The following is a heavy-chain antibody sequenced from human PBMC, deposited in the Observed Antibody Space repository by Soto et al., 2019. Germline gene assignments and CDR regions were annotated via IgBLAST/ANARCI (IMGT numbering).Heavy chain of an antibody. Sequence: QVQLVQSGAEVKKPGASVKVSCKASGYTFTGYYMHWVRQAPGQGLEWMGWINPNSGGTNYAQKFQGWVTMTRDTSISTAYMALSRLRSDDTAVYYCARAGSASSYYYYGMDVWGQGTTVTVSS. CDR2: INPNSGGT. V-gene: IGHV1-2*04. CDR3: ARAGSASSYYYYGMDV. CDR1: GYTFTGYY. D-gene: IGHD6-6*01. J-gene: IGHJ6*02.